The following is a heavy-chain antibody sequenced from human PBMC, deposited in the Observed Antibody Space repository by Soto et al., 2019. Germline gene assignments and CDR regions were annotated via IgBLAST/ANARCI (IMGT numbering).Heavy chain of an antibody. CDR3: ARDRVRCSGCSCYPNWFDP. CDR2: IYHSGST. CDR1: GGSISSSNW. V-gene: IGHV4-4*02. Sequence: QVQLQESGPGLVKPSGTLSLTCAVSGGSISSSNWWSWVRQPPGKGLEWIGEIYHSGSTNYNPSLKSRVTISVDKSKNQFSLKLSSVTAADTAVYYCARDRVRCSGCSCYPNWFDPWGQGTLVTVSS. D-gene: IGHD2-15*01. J-gene: IGHJ5*02.